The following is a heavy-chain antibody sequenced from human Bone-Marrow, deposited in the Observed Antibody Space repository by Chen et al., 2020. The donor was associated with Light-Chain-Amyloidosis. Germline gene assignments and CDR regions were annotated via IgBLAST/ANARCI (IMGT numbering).Heavy chain of an antibody. D-gene: IGHD7-27*01. J-gene: IGHJ3*02. V-gene: IGHV4-38-2*02. Sequence: QVQLQESGPGLVKPSETLSLTCAVSGYSISSGYYWGWIRQPPGKGLEWIGSIYHSGSTYYNPPLKSRVTISVDTSKNQFSLKLSSVTAADTAVYYCARDLNWGWTFGAFDIWGQGTMVTVSS. CDR2: IYHSGST. CDR1: GYSISSGYY. CDR3: ARDLNWGWTFGAFDI.